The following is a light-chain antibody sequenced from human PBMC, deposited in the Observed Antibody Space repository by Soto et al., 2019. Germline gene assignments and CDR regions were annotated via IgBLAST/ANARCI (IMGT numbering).Light chain of an antibody. Sequence: DIQLTQSPSFLSASVGDRVTITCRASQDVSDYLAWYQHAPGKAPNLLIYAAYTLQSGVPSRFSGSGSGTELSLTITRLQPEDFATYYCKYLNGALRIPFGQGTRLRLN. CDR2: AAY. CDR3: KYLNGALRIP. V-gene: IGKV1-9*01. J-gene: IGKJ5*01. CDR1: QDVSDY.